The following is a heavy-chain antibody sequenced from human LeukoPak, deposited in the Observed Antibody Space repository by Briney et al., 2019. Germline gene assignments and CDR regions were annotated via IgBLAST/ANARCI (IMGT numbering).Heavy chain of an antibody. Sequence: GSLRLSCAASGFTFSSYAMSWVRQAPGKGLEWVAFLRYDGSNQNYADSVKGRFTISRDNSKNTLYLQINSLRAEDTAIYYCAKHSHDGSAPYYEVQLDYWGQGALVTVSS. CDR3: AKHSHDGSAPYYEVQLDY. V-gene: IGHV3-30*02. J-gene: IGHJ4*02. D-gene: IGHD3-3*01. CDR2: LRYDGSNQ. CDR1: GFTFSSYA.